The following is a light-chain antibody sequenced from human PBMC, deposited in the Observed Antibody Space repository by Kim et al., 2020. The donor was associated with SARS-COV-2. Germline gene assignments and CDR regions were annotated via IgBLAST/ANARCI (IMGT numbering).Light chain of an antibody. J-gene: IGKJ2*01. Sequence: SASVGDRVTITCQASQDIRKHLNWYQHKPGKAPQLLIYQASILETGVSSRFSGSGYGTYFTLTINSLRPEDAATYYCQQYVNLPYTFGQGTKLEI. CDR1: QDIRKH. CDR3: QQYVNLPYT. CDR2: QAS. V-gene: IGKV1-33*01.